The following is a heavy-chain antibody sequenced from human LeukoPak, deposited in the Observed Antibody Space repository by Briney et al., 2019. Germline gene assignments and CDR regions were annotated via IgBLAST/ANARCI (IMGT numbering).Heavy chain of an antibody. D-gene: IGHD3-22*01. J-gene: IGHJ3*02. V-gene: IGHV3-30-3*01. CDR3: ARGPVVVIIRGAFDI. CDR1: GFTFSSYA. CDR2: ISYDGSNK. Sequence: GGSLRLSCAASGFTFSSYAMHWVRQAPGKGLEWVAVISYDGSNKYYADSVKGRFTISRDNSKNTLYLQMNSLRAEDTAVYYCARGPVVVIIRGAFDIWGQGTMVTVSS.